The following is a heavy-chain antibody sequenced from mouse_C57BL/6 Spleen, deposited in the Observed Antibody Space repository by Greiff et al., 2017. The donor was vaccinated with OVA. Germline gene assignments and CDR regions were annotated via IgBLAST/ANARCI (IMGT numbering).Heavy chain of an antibody. J-gene: IGHJ2*01. CDR3: TRVYGYDREFDY. D-gene: IGHD2-2*01. Sequence: EVMLVESGEGLVKPGGSLKLSCAASGFTFSSYAMSWVRQTPEKRLEWVAYISSGGDYIYYADTVKGRFTISRDNARNTLYLQMSSLKSEDTAMYYCTRVYGYDREFDYWGQGTTLTVSS. CDR1: GFTFSSYA. V-gene: IGHV5-9-1*02. CDR2: ISSGGDYI.